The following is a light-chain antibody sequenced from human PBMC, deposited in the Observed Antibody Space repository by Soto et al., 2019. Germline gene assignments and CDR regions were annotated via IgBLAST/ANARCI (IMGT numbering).Light chain of an antibody. CDR1: QGIRND. J-gene: IGKJ1*01. CDR2: AAS. Sequence: DIQMTQFPSSLSASVGDRVTITCRASQGIRNDLGWYQQKPGKAPKRLIYAASSLQSGVPSRFSGSGSGTEFTLAIRSLQPEASATFYCLQHSTYPLTFGQGTKVEIK. V-gene: IGKV1-17*01. CDR3: LQHSTYPLT.